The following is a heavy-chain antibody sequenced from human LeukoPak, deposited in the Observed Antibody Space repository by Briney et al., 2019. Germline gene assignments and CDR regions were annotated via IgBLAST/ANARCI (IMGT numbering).Heavy chain of an antibody. Sequence: PGGSLRLSCAASGFTFSSYWMSWVRQAPGKGLEWVANIKPDGSDQYYVDSVKGRFTISRDNAKNSLYLQMNSLRAEDTALYYCAKDMFSVAGRGNAFDIWGQGTMVTVSS. CDR3: AKDMFSVAGRGNAFDI. CDR2: IKPDGSDQ. CDR1: GFTFSSYW. J-gene: IGHJ3*02. D-gene: IGHD6-19*01. V-gene: IGHV3-7*03.